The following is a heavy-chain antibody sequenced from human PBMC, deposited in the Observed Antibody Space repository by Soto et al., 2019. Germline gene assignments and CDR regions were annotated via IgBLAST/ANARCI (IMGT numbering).Heavy chain of an antibody. CDR1: GFSFSSYS. J-gene: IGHJ4*02. V-gene: IGHV3-21*01. D-gene: IGHD6-13*01. CDR3: PRMLSDIAVAGSRPFDY. Sequence: GGSLRLSCAASGFSFSSYSMNWVRQAPGKGLEWVSCISSSSTYIYYADSVKGRFTISRDNAKNSLYLQMNSLRAEDTAVYYCPRMLSDIAVAGSRPFDYWGLGTLVTVSS. CDR2: ISSSSTYI.